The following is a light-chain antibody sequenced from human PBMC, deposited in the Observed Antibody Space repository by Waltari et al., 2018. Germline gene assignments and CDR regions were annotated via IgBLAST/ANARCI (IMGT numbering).Light chain of an antibody. CDR1: QGISSA. CDR2: DAS. J-gene: IGKJ1*01. V-gene: IGKV1D-13*01. CDR3: QQFNNYRT. Sequence: AIQLTQSPSSLSASVGDRVTITCRASQGISSALAWYQQKPGKAPKLLIYDASSLESGVPSRFSGSGSGTDFTLTISSLQPEDLATYSCQQFNNYRTFGQGTKVEIK.